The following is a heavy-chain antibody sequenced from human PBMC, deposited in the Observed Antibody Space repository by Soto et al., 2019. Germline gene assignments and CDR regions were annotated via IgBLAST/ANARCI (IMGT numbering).Heavy chain of an antibody. J-gene: IGHJ6*02. D-gene: IGHD6-19*01. CDR2: IIPIFGTA. CDR3: ARGKGSGWSGYYYYGMDV. Sequence: QVQLVQSGAEVKKPGSSVKVSCKASGGTFSSYAISWVRQAPGQGLEWMGGIIPIFGTANYAQKFQGRVTITADESTSTAYMELSSLRSEDTAVYYCARGKGSGWSGYYYYGMDVWSQGTTVTVSS. CDR1: GGTFSSYA. V-gene: IGHV1-69*01.